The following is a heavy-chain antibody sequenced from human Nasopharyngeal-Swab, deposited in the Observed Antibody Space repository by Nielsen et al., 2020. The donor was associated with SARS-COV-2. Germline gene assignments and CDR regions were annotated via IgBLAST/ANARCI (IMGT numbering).Heavy chain of an antibody. CDR3: ARAPSDFWSGNWFDP. D-gene: IGHD3-3*01. J-gene: IGHJ5*02. CDR1: GYTFTSYG. Sequence: ASVKVSCKASGYTFTSYGIGWVRQAPGQGLEWMGWISAYNGNTNYAQKLQGRVTMTTDTSTSTAYMELRSLRSDDTAVYYCARAPSDFWSGNWFDPWGQGTLVTVSS. V-gene: IGHV1-18*01. CDR2: ISAYNGNT.